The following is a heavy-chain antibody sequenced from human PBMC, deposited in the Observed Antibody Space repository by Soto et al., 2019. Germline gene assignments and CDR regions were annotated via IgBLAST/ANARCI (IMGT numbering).Heavy chain of an antibody. CDR3: AREMAAYYGSGTGNGRGV. Sequence: QVQLVQSGAEVKKPGASVRVSCKASGYTFTAYCVQWVRQAPGQGLQWMGWINVNSGDITYAQAFQGRVTLTRDTTIGTVYMELTRLTPEDTAVYYCAREMAAYYGSGTGNGRGVWGQGTTVTV. J-gene: IGHJ6*02. CDR2: INVNSGDI. D-gene: IGHD3-10*01. CDR1: GYTFTAYC. V-gene: IGHV1-2*02.